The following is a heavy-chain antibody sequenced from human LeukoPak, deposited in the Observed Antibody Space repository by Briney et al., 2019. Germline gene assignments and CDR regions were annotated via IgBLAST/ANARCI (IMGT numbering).Heavy chain of an antibody. J-gene: IGHJ3*02. Sequence: ASVKVSCKASGYTFTGYYMHWVRQAPGQRLEWMGWINTGNGNTKYSQEFQGRVTITRDTSANTAYMELSSLRSEDMAVYYCARALYYYDSSGRMGFDIWGQGTMVTVSS. CDR2: INTGNGNT. CDR3: ARALYYYDSSGRMGFDI. D-gene: IGHD3-22*01. CDR1: GYTFTGYY. V-gene: IGHV1-3*03.